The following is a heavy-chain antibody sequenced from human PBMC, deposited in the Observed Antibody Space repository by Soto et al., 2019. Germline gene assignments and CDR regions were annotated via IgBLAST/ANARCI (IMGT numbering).Heavy chain of an antibody. D-gene: IGHD2-2*01. CDR1: GYTFNGYY. J-gene: IGHJ4*02. V-gene: IGHV1-2*04. CDR3: ARGPLFGYCSSTSCLVY. Sequence: ASVKVSCKASGYTFNGYYMHWVRQAPGQGLEWMGWINPNSGGTNYAQKFQGWVTMTRDTSISTAYMELSRLRSDDTAVYYCARGPLFGYCSSTSCLVYWGQGTLVTVSS. CDR2: INPNSGGT.